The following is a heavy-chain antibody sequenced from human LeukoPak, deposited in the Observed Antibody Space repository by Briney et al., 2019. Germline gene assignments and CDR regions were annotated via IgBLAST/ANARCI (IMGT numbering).Heavy chain of an antibody. D-gene: IGHD1-1*01. CDR1: GFTFSPYW. V-gene: IGHV3-74*01. CDR2: INSDGRST. CDR3: ARTVRGIDY. J-gene: IGHJ4*02. Sequence: GGSLRLSCAASGFTFSPYWMHWVRQAPGKGLVWVSRINSDGRSTNYADSVKGRFTISRDNAKNSLYLQMNSLRAEDTALYYCARTVRGIDYWGQGTLVTVSS.